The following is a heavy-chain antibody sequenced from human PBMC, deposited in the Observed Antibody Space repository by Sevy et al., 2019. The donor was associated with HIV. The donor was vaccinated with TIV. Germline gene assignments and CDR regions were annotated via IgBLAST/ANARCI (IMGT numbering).Heavy chain of an antibody. CDR1: GFTINTYG. J-gene: IGHJ4*01. CDR3: ARLVMEPAMITVFDY. D-gene: IGHD3-16*01. Sequence: ASVKVSCKASGFTINTYGVTWVRQAPGQGLEWMGWMSYDGNTNYAQKFQGRVTMTTDTSRSAAYMELRSLRSDDTAVYYCARLVMEPAMITVFDYWGQGTLVTVSS. V-gene: IGHV1-18*01. CDR2: MSYDGNT.